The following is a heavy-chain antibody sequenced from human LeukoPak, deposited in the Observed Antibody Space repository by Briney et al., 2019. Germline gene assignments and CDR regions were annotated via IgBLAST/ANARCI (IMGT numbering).Heavy chain of an antibody. CDR3: ASLISGDYTLYYFDY. V-gene: IGHV4-34*01. D-gene: IGHD4-17*01. CDR2: INHSGST. Sequence: PSETLSLTCAVYGGSFSGYYWSWIRQPPGKGLEWIGEINHSGSTNYNPSLKSRGTISGDTSKKQFSLKLSSVTAADTAVYYCASLISGDYTLYYFDYWGQGTLVTVSS. J-gene: IGHJ4*02. CDR1: GGSFSGYY.